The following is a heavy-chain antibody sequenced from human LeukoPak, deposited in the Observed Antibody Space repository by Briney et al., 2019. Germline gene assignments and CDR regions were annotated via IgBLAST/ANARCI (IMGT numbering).Heavy chain of an antibody. Sequence: KSSETLSLTCAVSGYSISSGYYWGWIRQPPGKGLEWIGSIYHSGSTYYNPSLKSRVTISVDTSKNQFSLKLSSVTAADTAMYYCASEEEAYYDILTGPTSWGQGTLVTVSS. CDR2: IYHSGST. CDR3: ASEEEAYYDILTGPTS. V-gene: IGHV4-38-2*01. D-gene: IGHD3-9*01. CDR1: GYSISSGYY. J-gene: IGHJ5*02.